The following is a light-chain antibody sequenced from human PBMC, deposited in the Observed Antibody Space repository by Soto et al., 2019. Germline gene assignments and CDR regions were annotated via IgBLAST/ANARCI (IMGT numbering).Light chain of an antibody. V-gene: IGKV3-20*01. Sequence: IVMTHSPATLSVSAWERAPLYFRASQSVSSNLAWYQQKPGQAPRLLIYGVSSRATGIPDRFSGSGSGTDFTLTISRLEPEDFAVYYCQHYGSSPLTFGGGTKVDIK. CDR3: QHYGSSPLT. CDR2: GVS. CDR1: QSVSSN. J-gene: IGKJ4*01.